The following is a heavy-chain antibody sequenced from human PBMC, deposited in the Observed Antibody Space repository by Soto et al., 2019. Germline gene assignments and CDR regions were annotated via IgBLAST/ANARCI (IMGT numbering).Heavy chain of an antibody. CDR1: GGSISSGDYY. CDR2: IYYSGST. Sequence: SETLSLTCTFSGGSISSGDYYLSWIRQPPGKGLEWVGYIYYSGSTYYNPSLKSRVTISVDTSTSTAYMELRSLRSDDTAVYYCAREGPPSLNWGQGTLVTAPQ. V-gene: IGHV4-30-4*02. CDR3: AREGPPSLN. D-gene: IGHD2-2*01. J-gene: IGHJ4*02.